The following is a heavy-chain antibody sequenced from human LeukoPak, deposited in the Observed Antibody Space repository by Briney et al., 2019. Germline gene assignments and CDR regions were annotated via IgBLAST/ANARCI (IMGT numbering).Heavy chain of an antibody. V-gene: IGHV3-23*01. CDR1: GFTFSSYA. D-gene: IGHD3-10*01. CDR3: AKKLLWFGEVIDY. Sequence: GGSLRLSCAASGFTFSSYAMSWVRQAPGKGLEWVSAISGSGGSTYYADSVKGRFTISRDNSKNTLYLQMNSLRAEDPAVYYCAKKLLWFGEVIDYWGQGTLVTVSS. J-gene: IGHJ4*02. CDR2: ISGSGGST.